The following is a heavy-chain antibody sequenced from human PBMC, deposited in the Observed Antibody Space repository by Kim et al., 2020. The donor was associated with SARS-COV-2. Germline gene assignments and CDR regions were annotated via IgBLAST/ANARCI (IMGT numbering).Heavy chain of an antibody. Sequence: ASVKVSCKASGYMFTGYHMHWVRQAPGQGLEWMGRINPFIGATNYALKFQGRVTMTRDTSSSTAYMDLSGLGSDDTAVYFCASFSGVLTGSSRDMDVWGQGTTVTVSS. V-gene: IGHV1-2*06. CDR2: INPFIGAT. CDR1: GYMFTGYH. D-gene: IGHD7-27*01. J-gene: IGHJ6*02. CDR3: ASFSGVLTGSSRDMDV.